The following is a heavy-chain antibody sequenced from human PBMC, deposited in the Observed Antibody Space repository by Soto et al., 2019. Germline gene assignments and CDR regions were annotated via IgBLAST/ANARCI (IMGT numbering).Heavy chain of an antibody. CDR1: GGTFSSYA. Sequence: PVKISCKVSGGTFSSYAISWVRQAPGQGLEWMGGVIPIFGTANYAQEFQGRVTITADESTSTDYMELSSRRSEDTAVYYCARYLSAPYYDILTGYGGSGVERMDVWGKGTTVTVAS. J-gene: IGHJ6*04. CDR2: VIPIFGTA. CDR3: ARYLSAPYYDILTGYGGSGVERMDV. D-gene: IGHD3-9*01. V-gene: IGHV1-69*13.